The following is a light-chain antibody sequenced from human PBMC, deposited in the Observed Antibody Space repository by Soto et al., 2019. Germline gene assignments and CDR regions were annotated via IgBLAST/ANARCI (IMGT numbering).Light chain of an antibody. J-gene: IGKJ2*01. CDR2: DAS. CDR1: LPISTY. V-gene: IGKV1-39*01. Sequence: DIQMTQSPSSLSASVGDRVTITCRASLPISTYLNWYQQKPGKAPRLLIYDASSLLSGVPSRFSGSGSGTDFTLTIASLQPEDFSTYYCQQSDSTPYTFGQGTKVDIK. CDR3: QQSDSTPYT.